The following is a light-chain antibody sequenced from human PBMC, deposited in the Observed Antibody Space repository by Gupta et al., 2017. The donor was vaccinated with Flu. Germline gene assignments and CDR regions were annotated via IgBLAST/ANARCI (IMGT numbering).Light chain of an antibody. CDR3: NSRDSSVNHLRV. J-gene: IGLJ3*02. CDR1: SLRSYY. V-gene: IGLV3-19*01. Sequence: SSELTQDPAVSVALGQTVRITCQGDSLRSYYASWYQQKPGQAPVLVIYGKNNRPSGIPDRFSGSSSGNTASLTITGAQAEDEADYSCNSRDSSVNHLRVFGGGTKLTVL. CDR2: GKN.